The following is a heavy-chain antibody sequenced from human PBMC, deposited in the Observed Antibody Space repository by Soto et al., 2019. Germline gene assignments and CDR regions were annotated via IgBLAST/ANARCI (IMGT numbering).Heavy chain of an antibody. J-gene: IGHJ4*02. V-gene: IGHV5-51*01. D-gene: IGHD3-16*01. CDR1: GYIFTTNA. CDR3: ARSHALDY. CDR2: IYPGDSDI. Sequence: PGESLKISCRASGYIFTTNAIAWVRQKPGQGLEWLGLIYPGDSDIRYRPSFEGQVTISADKSLSTAYLQWRSLKASDTAIYYCARSHALDYWGQGTLVTVSS.